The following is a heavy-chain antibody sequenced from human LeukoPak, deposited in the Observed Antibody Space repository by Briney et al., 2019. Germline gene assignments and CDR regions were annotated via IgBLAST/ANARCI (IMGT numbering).Heavy chain of an antibody. CDR1: GYIFSRYA. CDR2: ISSGGESP. Sequence: PGGSLRLSCAASGYIFSRYAMSWVRQAPGKGLEWVCGISSGGESPYYADSVRGRFTISRDNSKNTLYLEINSLRAEDTAVYSCAKKCRDGYNPFDYLGQGTLVTVSS. D-gene: IGHD5-24*01. J-gene: IGHJ4*02. V-gene: IGHV3-23*01. CDR3: AKKCRDGYNPFDY.